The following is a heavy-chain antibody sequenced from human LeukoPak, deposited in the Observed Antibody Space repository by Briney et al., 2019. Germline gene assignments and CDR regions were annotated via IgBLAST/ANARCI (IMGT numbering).Heavy chain of an antibody. CDR2: IGGSGDST. D-gene: IGHD2/OR15-2a*01. Sequence: GGSLRLSCAASGFTFNTYAMSWVRQAPGKGLDWVSTIGGSGDSTNYADSVKGRFTISRDNSKNMLYLQTHSLRVEDTAVYCCAKGKGTPSSSIDWWGQGTLVTVSS. CDR3: AKGKGTPSSSIDW. J-gene: IGHJ4*02. V-gene: IGHV3-23*01. CDR1: GFTFNTYA.